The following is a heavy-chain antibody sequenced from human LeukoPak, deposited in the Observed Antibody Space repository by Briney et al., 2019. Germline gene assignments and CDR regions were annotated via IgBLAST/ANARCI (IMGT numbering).Heavy chain of an antibody. J-gene: IGHJ6*03. CDR3: ARESSGTYYNPLGYMDV. CDR1: GGSISSSY. V-gene: IGHV4-4*07. CDR2: MCTNEIT. Sequence: KPSETLSLTCTVSGGSISSSYYNWIRQRARKGLEWVWRMCTNEITNHNPSLKSRVTMSVDTSKNQFSLNLSSVTAADTAVYYCARESSGTYYNPLGYMDVWGKGTTVTVSS. D-gene: IGHD3-10*01.